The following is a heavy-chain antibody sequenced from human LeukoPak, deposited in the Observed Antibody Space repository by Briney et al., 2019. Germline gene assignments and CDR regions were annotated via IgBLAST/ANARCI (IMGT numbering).Heavy chain of an antibody. J-gene: IGHJ6*03. CDR2: IYHSGST. Sequence: PSETLSLTCAVYGGSFSGYYWGWIRQPPGKGLEWIGSIYHSGSTYYNPSLKSRVTISVDTSKNQFSLKLSSVTAADTAVYYCARGTYYYYYYMDVWGKGTTVTVSS. CDR3: ARGTYYYYYYMDV. V-gene: IGHV4-34*01. CDR1: GGSFSGYY.